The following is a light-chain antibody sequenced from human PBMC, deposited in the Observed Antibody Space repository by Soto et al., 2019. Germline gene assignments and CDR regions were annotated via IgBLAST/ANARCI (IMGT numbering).Light chain of an antibody. CDR2: GAS. CDR1: RTINNF. CDR3: QESYSTPYI. Sequence: DIQMTQSPSSLSASVGDRVTITFRASRTINNFLSWYQQKPGKPPKLLIYGASRLQSGVPSRFSGSGSGTDFILTISDLQTEDVAFYFCQESYSTPYIFVHGTKLEVK. J-gene: IGKJ2*01. V-gene: IGKV1-39*01.